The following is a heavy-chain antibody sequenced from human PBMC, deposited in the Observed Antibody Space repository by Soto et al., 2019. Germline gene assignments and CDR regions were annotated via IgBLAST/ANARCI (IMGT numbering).Heavy chain of an antibody. J-gene: IGHJ5*02. D-gene: IGHD3-22*01. CDR3: AKDFRVYYYDSSGPSGWFDP. CDR1: GFTFSSYA. V-gene: IGHV3-23*01. CDR2: ISGSGGST. Sequence: PGGSLRLSCAASGFTFSSYAMSWVRQAPGKGLEWVSAISGSGGSTYYADSVKGRFTISRDNSKNTLYLQMNSLRAEDTAVYYCAKDFRVYYYDSSGPSGWFDPWGQGTLVTVS.